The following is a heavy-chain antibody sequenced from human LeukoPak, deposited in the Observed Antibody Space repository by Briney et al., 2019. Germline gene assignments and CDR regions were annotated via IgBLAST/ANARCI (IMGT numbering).Heavy chain of an antibody. Sequence: PSETLSLTCAVYGGSFSGYYWNWIRQPPGKGLEWIGEINHSGSTNYNPSLKSRVTISVDTSKNQFSLKLSSVTAADTAVYYCARFSDLGYCSGGSCYSSPGFDYWGQGTLVTVSS. CDR1: GGSFSGYY. CDR3: ARFSDLGYCSGGSCYSSPGFDY. V-gene: IGHV4-34*01. D-gene: IGHD2-15*01. CDR2: INHSGST. J-gene: IGHJ4*02.